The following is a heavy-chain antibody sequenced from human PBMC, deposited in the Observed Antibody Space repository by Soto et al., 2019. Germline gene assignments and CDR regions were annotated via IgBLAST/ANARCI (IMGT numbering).Heavy chain of an antibody. CDR2: ISGSGGST. J-gene: IGHJ4*02. CDR1: GFTFSSYD. D-gene: IGHD3-10*01. Sequence: GGSLRLSCAASGFTFSSYDMTWVRQAPGKGLEWVSAISGSGGSTNYGDSVKGRFIISRDNSKNTLFMQMNSLRVEDTAVYYCAIRGLSKSEVRGYFDYWGRGTMVTVSS. V-gene: IGHV3-23*01. CDR3: AIRGLSKSEVRGYFDY.